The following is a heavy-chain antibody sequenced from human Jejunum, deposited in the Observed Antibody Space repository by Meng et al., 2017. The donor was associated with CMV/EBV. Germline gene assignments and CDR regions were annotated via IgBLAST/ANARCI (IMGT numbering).Heavy chain of an antibody. CDR1: GASTSSGDYW. J-gene: IGHJ4*02. CDR2: IYYSGST. CDR3: ARDPSYDTSTYFGD. Sequence: GASTSSGDYWWNWFRQPPGKGLEWIGSIYYSGSTFSNPSLKSRVAISVDTSKNQLSLKLSSVTAADTAVYYCARDPSYDTSTYFGDWGQGTPVTVSS. D-gene: IGHD3-22*01. V-gene: IGHV4-30-4*01.